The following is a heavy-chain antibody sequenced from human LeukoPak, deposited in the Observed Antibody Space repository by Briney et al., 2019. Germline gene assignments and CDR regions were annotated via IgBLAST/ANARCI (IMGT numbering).Heavy chain of an antibody. CDR1: GYTFTGYY. J-gene: IGHJ6*02. V-gene: IGHV1-2*02. D-gene: IGHD5-18*01. CDR2: INPNSGGT. CDR3: ARKGFSGYRSAYYYNGMDV. Sequence: ASVKVSCKASGYTFTGYYMHWVRQAPGQGLEWMGWINPNSGGTNYAQKFQGRVTMTRDTSISTAYLELSRLRSDDTAVYYCARKGFSGYRSAYYYNGMDVWGQGTMVTVS.